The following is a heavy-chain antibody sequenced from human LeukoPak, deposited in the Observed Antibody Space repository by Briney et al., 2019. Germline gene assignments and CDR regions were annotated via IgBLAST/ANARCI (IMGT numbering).Heavy chain of an antibody. J-gene: IGHJ4*02. D-gene: IGHD3-10*01. Sequence: GRSLRLSCAASGFTFSSYGMNWVRQAPGKGLEGGAVICYEGSNKYYADSVKGGFTISRDNAKTTLYLQMTTLRAQHTALYYCATDMAWRFGGNSYAFNPDYWGQGTLVTVSS. CDR2: ICYEGSNK. CDR3: ATDMAWRFGGNSYAFNPDY. CDR1: GFTFSSYG. V-gene: IGHV3-33*01.